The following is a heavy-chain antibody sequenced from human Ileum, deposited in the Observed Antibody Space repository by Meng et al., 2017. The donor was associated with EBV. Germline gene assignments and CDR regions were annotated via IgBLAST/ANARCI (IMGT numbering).Heavy chain of an antibody. D-gene: IGHD2-21*02. CDR2: IYHTGST. CDR1: AGSITSYSYY. V-gene: IGHV4-39*01. Sequence: QLQFQESDPGLVKPSETLSLTCSVSAGSITSYSYYWGWIRQPPGKGLEWIATIYHTGSTYYNPSLKSRVTISVDTSKNEFSLKVTSVTAADTALYYCARRDTAWFDPWGRGTLVTVSS. J-gene: IGHJ5*02. CDR3: ARRDTAWFDP.